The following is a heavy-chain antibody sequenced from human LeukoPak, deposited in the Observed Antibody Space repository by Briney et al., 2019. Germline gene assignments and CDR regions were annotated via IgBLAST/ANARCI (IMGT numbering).Heavy chain of an antibody. J-gene: IGHJ6*02. Sequence: SETLSLTCTVSGGSISSYYWSWIRHPPGKGLERILYIYYSGSTNYNPSLKSRVNISVDTSKNQFSLLLSYVIAEDTAVYYCAGAPPIRGYYYGMDVWGQGTTVTVSS. CDR2: IYYSGST. CDR1: GGSISSYY. D-gene: IGHD3-10*01. CDR3: AGAPPIRGYYYGMDV. V-gene: IGHV4-59*08.